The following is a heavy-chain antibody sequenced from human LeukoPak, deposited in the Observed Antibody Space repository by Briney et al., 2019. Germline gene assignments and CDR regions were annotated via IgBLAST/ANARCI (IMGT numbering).Heavy chain of an antibody. Sequence: GESLKISCKGSRYSFSSYWIAWVRQMPGKGLEWMGIIYPGDSDTTYSPSFQGPVTISADKSINTAYLQWSSLKASDTAIYYCARTNDYGSGNFFDYWGQGTLVTVSS. CDR2: IYPGDSDT. CDR3: ARTNDYGSGNFFDY. V-gene: IGHV5-51*01. J-gene: IGHJ4*02. CDR1: RYSFSSYW. D-gene: IGHD3-10*01.